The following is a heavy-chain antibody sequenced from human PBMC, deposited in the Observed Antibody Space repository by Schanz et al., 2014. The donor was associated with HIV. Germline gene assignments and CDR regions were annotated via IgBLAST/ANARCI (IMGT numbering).Heavy chain of an antibody. V-gene: IGHV3-74*01. CDR2: INSDGRSA. Sequence: EVQLVEFGGGLVQPGGSLRLSCEASGFTFSSYWMHWVRQVPGKGLVWVSRINSDGRSANYADSVKGRFTISRDNAKNTLILQMNSLRAEDTAVYYCASGVRGHYYYYAMDVWGQGTTVTVSS. CDR1: GFTFSSYW. J-gene: IGHJ6*02. CDR3: ASGVRGHYYYYAMDV. D-gene: IGHD3-16*01.